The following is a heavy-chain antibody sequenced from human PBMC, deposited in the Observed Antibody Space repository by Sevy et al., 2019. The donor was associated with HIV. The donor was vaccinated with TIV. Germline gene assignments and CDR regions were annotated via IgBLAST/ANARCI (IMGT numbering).Heavy chain of an antibody. Sequence: GGSLRLSCAASGFTFSSYSMNWVRQAPGKGLEWVSSISSSSSYIYYADSVKGRFTISRDNAKNSLYLQMNSLRAEDTAVYYCAREVGSVAGPYFDYWGQRTLVTASS. CDR3: AREVGSVAGPYFDY. CDR2: ISSSSSYI. CDR1: GFTFSSYS. D-gene: IGHD6-19*01. J-gene: IGHJ4*02. V-gene: IGHV3-21*01.